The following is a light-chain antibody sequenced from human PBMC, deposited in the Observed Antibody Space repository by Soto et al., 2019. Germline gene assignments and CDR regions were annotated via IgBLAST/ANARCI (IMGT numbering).Light chain of an antibody. CDR3: GSYTTSHVI. J-gene: IGLJ2*01. CDR1: SSDIGGYDY. CDR2: EVS. V-gene: IGLV2-14*01. Sequence: QSVLTQPASVSGSPGQSITISCTGTSSDIGGYDYVSWYQQHPGKAPKLMIYEVSNRPSGVSNRFSGSKSGNTASLTISGLQAEDEADYYCGSYTTSHVIFGGGTKLTVL.